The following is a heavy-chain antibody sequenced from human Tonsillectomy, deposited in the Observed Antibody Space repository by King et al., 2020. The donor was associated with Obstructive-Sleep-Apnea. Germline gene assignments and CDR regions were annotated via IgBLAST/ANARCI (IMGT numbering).Heavy chain of an antibody. V-gene: IGHV4-59*12. CDR3: ARLHEYYDTRGFSGGGVADL. Sequence: QLQESGPGLVKPSETLSLTCTASGGSINNYYWGWIRQAPGKGLEWIGYIYYRGNTDYNPSLKSRVTISVDTSKSQFSLRLTSVTAADTAVYYCARLHEYYDTRGFSGGGVADLWGQGTLVTVSS. CDR2: IYYRGNT. D-gene: IGHD3-16*01. J-gene: IGHJ5*02. CDR1: GGSINNYY.